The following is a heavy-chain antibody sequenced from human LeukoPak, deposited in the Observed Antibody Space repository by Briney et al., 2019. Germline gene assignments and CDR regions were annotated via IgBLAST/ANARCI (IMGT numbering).Heavy chain of an antibody. V-gene: IGHV3-11*01. CDR3: ARERSSSWYTQQADYYYYGMDV. J-gene: IGHJ6*02. CDR2: INSSGSTI. CDR1: GFTFSDYY. D-gene: IGHD6-13*01. Sequence: GGSLRLSCAASGFTFSDYYMNWIRMAPGTGLERVSYINSSGSTIYYADSVKGRFTISRENAKNLLYLQMNSLRAEDTAVYYCARERSSSWYTQQADYYYYGMDVWGQGTTVTVSS.